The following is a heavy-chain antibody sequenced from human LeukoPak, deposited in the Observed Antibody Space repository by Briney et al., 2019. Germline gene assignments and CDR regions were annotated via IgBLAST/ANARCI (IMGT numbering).Heavy chain of an antibody. Sequence: PGGSLRLSCAASGFTFSSYSMNWVRQAPGKGLEWVSSISSSSSYIYYADSVKGRFTISRDNAKNSLYLQMNSLRADDTAVYYCARDSRGGTYSRSWYSDYWGQGTLVTVSS. D-gene: IGHD6-13*01. J-gene: IGHJ4*02. V-gene: IGHV3-21*01. CDR3: ARDSRGGTYSRSWYSDY. CDR2: ISSSSSYI. CDR1: GFTFSSYS.